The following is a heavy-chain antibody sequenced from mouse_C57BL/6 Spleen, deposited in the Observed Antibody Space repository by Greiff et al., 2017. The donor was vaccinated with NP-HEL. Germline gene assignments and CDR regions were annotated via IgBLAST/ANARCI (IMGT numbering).Heavy chain of an antibody. CDR2: IDPSDSET. J-gene: IGHJ4*01. D-gene: IGHD1-1*01. CDR1: GYTFTSYW. Sequence: VQLQQPGAELVRPGSSVKLSCKASGYTFTSYWMHWVKQRPIQGLEWIGNIDPSDSETHYNQKFKDKATLTVDKSSSTAYMQLSSLTSEDSAVYYCARRHYYGSNAMDYWGQGTSVTVSS. CDR3: ARRHYYGSNAMDY. V-gene: IGHV1-52*01.